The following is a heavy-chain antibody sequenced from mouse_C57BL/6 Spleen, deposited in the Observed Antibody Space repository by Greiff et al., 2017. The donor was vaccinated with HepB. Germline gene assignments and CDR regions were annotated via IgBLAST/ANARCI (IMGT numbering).Heavy chain of an antibody. CDR3: APIYYDYGYWYFDV. CDR2: INPSNGGT. D-gene: IGHD2-4*01. J-gene: IGHJ1*03. Sequence: QVQLQQPGTQLVKPGASVKLSCTASGYTFTSYWMHWVKQRPGQGLEWIGNINPSNGGTNYNEKFKSKATLTVDKSSSTAYMQLSRLTSEDSAVYYCAPIYYDYGYWYFDVWGTGTTVTVSS. CDR1: GYTFTSYW. V-gene: IGHV1-53*01.